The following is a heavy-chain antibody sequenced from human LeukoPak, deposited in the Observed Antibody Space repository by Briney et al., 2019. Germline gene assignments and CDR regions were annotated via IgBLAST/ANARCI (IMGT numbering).Heavy chain of an antibody. CDR3: AGDHYYDSSEEYYYYYMDV. V-gene: IGHV3-11*01. J-gene: IGHJ6*03. CDR2: ISSSGSTI. Sequence: GGSLRLSCAASGFTFSDYYMSWIRQAPGKGLEWVSYISSSGSTIYYADSVKGRFTISRDNAKNSLYLQMDSLRAEDTAVYYCAGDHYYDSSEEYYYYYMDVWGKGTTVTISS. CDR1: GFTFSDYY. D-gene: IGHD3-22*01.